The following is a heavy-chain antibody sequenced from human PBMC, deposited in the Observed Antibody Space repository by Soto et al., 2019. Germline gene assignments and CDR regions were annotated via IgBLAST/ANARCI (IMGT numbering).Heavy chain of an antibody. CDR1: GGSISSYY. V-gene: IGHV4-59*01. Sequence: SETLSLTCTVSGGSISSYYWSWIRQPPGKGLEWIGYIYYSGSTNYNPSLKSRVTISVDTSKNQFSLKLSSVTAADTAVYYCARGGYCISTSCNNPYYYYYGMDAWGQGTTVTVSS. CDR3: ARGGYCISTSCNNPYYYYYGMDA. D-gene: IGHD2-2*01. CDR2: IYYSGST. J-gene: IGHJ6*02.